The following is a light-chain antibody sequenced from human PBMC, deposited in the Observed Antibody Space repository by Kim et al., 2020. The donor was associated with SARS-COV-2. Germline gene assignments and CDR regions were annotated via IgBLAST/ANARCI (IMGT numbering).Light chain of an antibody. V-gene: IGKV1-16*02. Sequence: AYVGDRVTITCRASQSIGNHLTWFQQKPGKAPKTLISAASNLQSGVSSKFSGSGYGTDFTLTINNLQPEDSATYYCQQHHDYPLAFGGGTKVDIK. CDR1: QSIGNH. CDR2: AAS. J-gene: IGKJ4*01. CDR3: QQHHDYPLA.